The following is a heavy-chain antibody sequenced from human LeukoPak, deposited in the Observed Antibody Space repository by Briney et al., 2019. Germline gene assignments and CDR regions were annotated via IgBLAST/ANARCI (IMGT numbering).Heavy chain of an antibody. J-gene: IGHJ3*02. CDR2: ISGSGGST. Sequence: GGSLRLSFAASVFTFSNYGMHWVRQTPGKGLEWVSLISGSGGSTYYADAVKGRFTISRDNSKNTLYLQMNSLRAEDTAVYYCARDRRDAFDIWGQGTMVTVSS. CDR1: VFTFSNYG. V-gene: IGHV3-NL1*01. CDR3: ARDRRDAFDI.